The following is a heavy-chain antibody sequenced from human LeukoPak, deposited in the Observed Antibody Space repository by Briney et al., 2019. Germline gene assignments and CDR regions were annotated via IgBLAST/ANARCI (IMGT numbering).Heavy chain of an antibody. CDR2: IKSKTDGGTT. D-gene: IGHD5-18*01. CDR1: GFTFSSYW. V-gene: IGHV3-15*01. J-gene: IGHJ4*02. CDR3: PTEGYSYGYHSFDH. Sequence: PGGSLRLSCAASGFTFSSYWMSWVRQAPGKGLEWVGRIKSKTDGGTTDYAAPVKGRFTISRDDSKNTLYLQMNSLKTEDTAVYFCPTEGYSYGYHSFDHWNQGTLVTVSS.